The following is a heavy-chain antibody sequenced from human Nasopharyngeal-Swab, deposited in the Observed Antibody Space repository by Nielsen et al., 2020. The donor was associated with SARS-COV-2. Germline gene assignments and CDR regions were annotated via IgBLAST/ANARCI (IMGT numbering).Heavy chain of an antibody. CDR3: AGSDSSSWKYYYYYYGMDV. J-gene: IGHJ6*02. CDR2: IYYSGST. V-gene: IGHV4-59*01. Sequence: WIRQPPGKGLEWIGYIYYSGSTNYSPSLKSRVTISVDTSNNQFSLKLSSVTAADTAVYYCAGSDSSSWKYYYYYYGMDVWGQGTTVTVSS. D-gene: IGHD6-13*01.